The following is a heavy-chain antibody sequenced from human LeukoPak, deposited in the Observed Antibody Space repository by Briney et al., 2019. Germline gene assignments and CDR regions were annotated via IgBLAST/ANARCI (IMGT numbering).Heavy chain of an antibody. V-gene: IGHV3-7*01. CDR1: GFTFSSYW. D-gene: IGHD3-22*01. CDR3: ARDLADYYDSSGYFY. J-gene: IGHJ4*02. Sequence: LPGGSLRLSCAASGFTFSSYWMSWVRQAPGKGLEWVANIKQDGSEKYYVDSVKGRFTIPRDNAKNSLYLQMNSLRAEDTAVYYCARDLADYYDSSGYFYWGQGTLVTVSS. CDR2: IKQDGSEK.